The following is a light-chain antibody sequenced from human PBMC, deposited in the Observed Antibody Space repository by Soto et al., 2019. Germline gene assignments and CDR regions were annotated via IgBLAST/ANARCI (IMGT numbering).Light chain of an antibody. Sequence: QSALTQPASVSGSPGRSITISCLGPRSNIGGYSYVSWYQQHPGDAPKLIIYHVTNRPSGVFDRFSGSKFGNTASLTISGLQAEDEADYYCSSYTSSTVYIFGTGTKVTVL. V-gene: IGLV2-14*03. J-gene: IGLJ1*01. CDR3: SSYTSSTVYI. CDR2: HVT. CDR1: RSNIGGYSY.